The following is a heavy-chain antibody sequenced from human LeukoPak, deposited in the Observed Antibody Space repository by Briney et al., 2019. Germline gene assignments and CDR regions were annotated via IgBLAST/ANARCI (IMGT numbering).Heavy chain of an antibody. J-gene: IGHJ6*02. CDR1: GFTFSSYA. CDR3: ASLLLLQNSYLIPWYSDYYGMDV. V-gene: IGHV3-30-3*01. D-gene: IGHD3-10*01. CDR2: ISYDGSNK. Sequence: GGSLRLSCAASGFTFSSYAMHWVRQAPGKGLEWVAVISYDGSNKYYADYVKGRFTISRDNSKNTLYLQMNSLRAEDTAVYYCASLLLLQNSYLIPWYSDYYGMDVWGQGTTVTVSS.